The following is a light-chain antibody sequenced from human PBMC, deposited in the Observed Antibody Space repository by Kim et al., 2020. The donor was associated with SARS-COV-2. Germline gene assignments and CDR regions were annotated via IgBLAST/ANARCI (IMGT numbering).Light chain of an antibody. CDR1: QTVRGNY. Sequence: EIVVTQSPSTLSLSPGEGATLSCRASQTVRGNYVAWYQQRPGQAPRPLIYGASRRATDVPDRFSASGSGTDFTLTISRLEPDDFGVYYCQQYGSAQDTFGQGTKMEI. V-gene: IGKV3-20*01. CDR3: QQYGSAQDT. J-gene: IGKJ2*01. CDR2: GAS.